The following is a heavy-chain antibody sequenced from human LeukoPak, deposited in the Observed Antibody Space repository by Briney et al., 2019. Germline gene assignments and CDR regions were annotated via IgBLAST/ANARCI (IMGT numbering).Heavy chain of an antibody. CDR3: VKGKTFDS. J-gene: IGHJ4*02. CDR1: GFTFNIYD. Sequence: EGSLRLSCAASGFTFNIYDMHWVRQAPGKGLEYVSAISPNGGRTHYPDSMKGRFTSSRDNSKDTLYLQMGSLRAEDMAVYYCVKGKTFDSWGQGTLVTVSS. CDR2: ISPNGGRT. D-gene: IGHD4-23*01. V-gene: IGHV3-64*02.